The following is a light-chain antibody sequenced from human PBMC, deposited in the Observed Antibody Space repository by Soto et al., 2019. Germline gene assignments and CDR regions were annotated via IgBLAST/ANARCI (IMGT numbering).Light chain of an antibody. CDR3: SSSTSSSTLV. CDR1: ASDVGAYDY. J-gene: IGLJ1*01. V-gene: IGLV2-14*01. CDR2: EVR. Sequence: QSVLTQPASVSGSPGQSITISCTGTASDVGAYDYVSWYQHHPGKPPKLLIFEVRERPSGVSNRFSGSKSGNTASLTISGLQPEDEADYFCSSSTSSSTLVFGTVTKLTVL.